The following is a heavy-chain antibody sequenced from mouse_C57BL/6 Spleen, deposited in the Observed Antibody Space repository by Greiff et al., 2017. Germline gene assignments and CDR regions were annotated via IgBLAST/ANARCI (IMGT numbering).Heavy chain of an antibody. CDR1: GYTFTDYN. CDR2: INPNNGGT. CDR3: ARSEYGSSYVWFAY. V-gene: IGHV1-18*01. J-gene: IGHJ3*01. D-gene: IGHD1-1*01. Sequence: EVQLQQSGPELVKPGASVKIPCKASGYTFTDYNMDWVKQSHGKSLEWIGDINPNNGGTIYNQKFKGKATLTVDKSSSTAYMELRSLTSEDTAVYYCARSEYGSSYVWFAYWGQGTLVTVSA.